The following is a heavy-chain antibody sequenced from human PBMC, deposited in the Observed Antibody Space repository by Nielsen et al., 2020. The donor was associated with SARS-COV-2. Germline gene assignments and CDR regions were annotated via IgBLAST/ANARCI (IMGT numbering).Heavy chain of an antibody. V-gene: IGHV4-34*01. CDR1: GGSFGGYY. D-gene: IGHD6-19*01. CDR2: VNYRGGT. J-gene: IGHJ5*02. CDR3: ARGIALDIAVARGRWFDP. Sequence: SETLSLTCAVYGGSFGGYYWSWIRQPPGKGLEWIGEVNYRGGTNYNPSLKSRVTISVDTSKNQFSLKLSSVTAADTAVYYCARGIALDIAVARGRWFDPWGQGTLVTVSS.